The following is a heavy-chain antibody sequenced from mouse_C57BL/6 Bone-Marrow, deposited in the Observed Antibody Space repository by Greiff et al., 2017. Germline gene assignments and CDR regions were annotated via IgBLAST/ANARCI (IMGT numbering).Heavy chain of an antibody. Sequence: DVKLVESGGGLVKPGGSLKLSCAASGFTFSDYGMHWVRQAPEKGLEWVAYISSGSSTIYYADTVKGRFTISRANAKNTLFLQMTSLRSEDTAMYYCARRYYRYFDVWGTGTTVTVSS. V-gene: IGHV5-17*01. J-gene: IGHJ1*03. CDR3: ARRYYRYFDV. CDR2: ISSGSSTI. CDR1: GFTFSDYG. D-gene: IGHD2-12*01.